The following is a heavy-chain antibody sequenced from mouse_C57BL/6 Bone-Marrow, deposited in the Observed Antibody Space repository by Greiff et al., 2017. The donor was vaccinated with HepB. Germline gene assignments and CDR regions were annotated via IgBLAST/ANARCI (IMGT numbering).Heavy chain of an antibody. J-gene: IGHJ1*03. D-gene: IGHD2-4*01. CDR2: ISDGGSYT. Sequence: EVHLVESGGGLVKPGGSLKLSCAASGFTFSSYAMSWVRQTPEKRLEWVATISDGGSYTYYPDNVKGRFTISRDNAKNNLYLQMSHLKSEDTAMYYCARGGLRGGWYFDVWGTGTTVTVSS. CDR3: ARGGLRGGWYFDV. V-gene: IGHV5-4*01. CDR1: GFTFSSYA.